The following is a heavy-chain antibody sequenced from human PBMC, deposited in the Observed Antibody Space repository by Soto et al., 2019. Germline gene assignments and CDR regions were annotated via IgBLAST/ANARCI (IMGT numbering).Heavy chain of an antibody. CDR2: ISGSGGST. CDR3: AKDPAYYYDSSGSHFDI. V-gene: IGHV3-23*01. Sequence: GVLRLSCAASGFTFSSYAMSWVRQAPGKGLEWVSAISGSGGSTYYADSVEGRFTISRDNSKNTLYLQMSSLRAEDTAVYYCAKDPAYYYDSSGSHFDIWGQGTMVTVSS. D-gene: IGHD3-22*01. J-gene: IGHJ3*02. CDR1: GFTFSSYA.